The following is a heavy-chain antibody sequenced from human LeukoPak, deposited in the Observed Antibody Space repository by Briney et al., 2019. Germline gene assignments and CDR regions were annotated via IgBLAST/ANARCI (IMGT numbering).Heavy chain of an antibody. J-gene: IGHJ4*02. D-gene: IGHD6-13*01. Sequence: ASVKVSCKASGYTFSDFYMHWVRQAPGQGLEWMGWINTNTGNPTYAQGFTGRFVFSLDTSVSTAYLQISSLKAEDTAVYYCASLWIAAAGPGVVDYWGQGTLVTVSS. CDR1: GYTFSDFY. V-gene: IGHV7-4-1*02. CDR3: ASLWIAAAGPGVVDY. CDR2: INTNTGNP.